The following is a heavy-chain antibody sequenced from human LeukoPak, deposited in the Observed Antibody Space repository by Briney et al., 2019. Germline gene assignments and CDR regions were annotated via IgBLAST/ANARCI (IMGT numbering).Heavy chain of an antibody. D-gene: IGHD5-12*01. CDR2: INHSGST. Sequence: KPSVTLSLTCAVYGGSFSGYYWSWIRQPPGKGLEWIGEINHSGSTNYNPSLKSRVTISVDTSKNQFSLKLGSVTAADTAVYYCARLYSGYDSPSYYFDYWGQGTLVTVSS. J-gene: IGHJ4*02. CDR1: GGSFSGYY. V-gene: IGHV4-34*01. CDR3: ARLYSGYDSPSYYFDY.